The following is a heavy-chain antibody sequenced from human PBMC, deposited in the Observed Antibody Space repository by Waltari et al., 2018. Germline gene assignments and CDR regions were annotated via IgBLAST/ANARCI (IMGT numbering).Heavy chain of an antibody. CDR2: IYTSGST. V-gene: IGHV4-61*02. Sequence: QVQLQESGPGLVKPSQTLSLTCTVSGGSISSGSYYWSWIRQPAGKGLEWIGRIYTSGSTNYNPSLKSRVTISVDTSKNQFSLKPSSVTAADTAVYYCARLIVGATVDWYFDLWGRGTLVTVSS. J-gene: IGHJ2*01. CDR1: GGSISSGSYY. CDR3: ARLIVGATVDWYFDL. D-gene: IGHD1-26*01.